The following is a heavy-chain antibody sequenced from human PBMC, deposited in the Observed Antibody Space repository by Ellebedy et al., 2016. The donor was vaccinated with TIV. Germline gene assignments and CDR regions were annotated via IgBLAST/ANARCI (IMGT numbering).Heavy chain of an antibody. D-gene: IGHD3-22*01. CDR3: AKGRGGGSDSSAPRYYFDY. CDR2: ISHTGGRT. CDR1: GFTFSGYA. Sequence: GESLKISCAASGFTFSGYAMSWVRQAPGKGLEWVSTISHTGGRTYYADSVGGRFTISRDNSKKTLYLQMNSLSAEDTAVYYCAKGRGGGSDSSAPRYYFDYWGLGTLVTVSS. J-gene: IGHJ4*02. V-gene: IGHV3-23*01.